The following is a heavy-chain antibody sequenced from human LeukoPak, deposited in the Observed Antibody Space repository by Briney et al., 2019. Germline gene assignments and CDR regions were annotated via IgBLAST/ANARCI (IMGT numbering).Heavy chain of an antibody. CDR1: GYTFTSYD. CDR2: MNPNSGNT. CDR3: ASWGIAAADSDY. V-gene: IGHV1-8*01. J-gene: IGHJ4*02. Sequence: ASVKVSCKASGYTFTSYDINWVRPATGQGLEWMGWMNPNSGNTGYAQKFQGRVTMTRNTSISTAYMELSSLRSEDTAVYYCASWGIAAADSDYWGQGTLVTVSS. D-gene: IGHD6-13*01.